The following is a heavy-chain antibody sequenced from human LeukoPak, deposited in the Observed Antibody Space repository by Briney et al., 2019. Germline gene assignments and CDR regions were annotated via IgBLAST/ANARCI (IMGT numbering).Heavy chain of an antibody. Sequence: SETLSLTCTVSGGSIISSSYYWGWIRQPPGKGLEWIGSIYYSGSTYYNPSLKSRVTISVDTSKNQFSLKLSSVTAADTAVYYCARRDSSGVVPRWDYWGQGTLVTVSS. CDR2: IYYSGST. CDR1: GGSIISSSYY. J-gene: IGHJ4*02. CDR3: ARRDSSGVVPRWDY. D-gene: IGHD6-25*01. V-gene: IGHV4-39*01.